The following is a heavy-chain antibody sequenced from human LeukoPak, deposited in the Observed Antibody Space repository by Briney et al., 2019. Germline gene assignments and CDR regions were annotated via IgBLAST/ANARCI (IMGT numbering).Heavy chain of an antibody. D-gene: IGHD6-13*01. J-gene: IGHJ2*01. Sequence: PSETLSLTCTVSGGSISSYYWSWIRQPAGKGLEWIGRIDTSGNTNYRPSLKSRVTMSVDTSRNQFSLKLNSVTAADTAVYYCARVSSSWYQDWYFDLWGRGTLVTVSS. CDR3: ARVSSSWYQDWYFDL. CDR1: GGSISSYY. V-gene: IGHV4-4*07. CDR2: IDTSGNT.